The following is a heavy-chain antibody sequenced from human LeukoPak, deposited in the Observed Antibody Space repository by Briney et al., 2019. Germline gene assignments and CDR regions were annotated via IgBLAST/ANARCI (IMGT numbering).Heavy chain of an antibody. CDR2: IYHSGST. J-gene: IGHJ5*02. CDR1: GGSISSSNW. CDR3: ARVRITMIVVVITGWFDP. D-gene: IGHD3-22*01. V-gene: IGHV4-4*02. Sequence: PSGTLSLTCAVSGGSISSSNWWSWVRQPPGKGLEWIGEIYHSGSTNYNPSLKSRVTISVDKSKNQFSLKLSSVTAADTAVYYCARVRITMIVVVITGWFDPWGQGTLVTVSS.